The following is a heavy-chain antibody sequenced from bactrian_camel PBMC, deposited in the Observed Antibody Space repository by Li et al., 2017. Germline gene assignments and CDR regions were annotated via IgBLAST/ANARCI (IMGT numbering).Heavy chain of an antibody. CDR2: MYTGFGGGNI. CDR1: GYTFSGGC. D-gene: IGHD3*01. Sequence: HVQLVESGGGSVQAGGSLRLSCLVGGYTFSGGCMGWFRQAAGKEREGVAAMYTGFGGGNIYYDDSVKGRFTISRDNAKNTVYLQMNALQPEDTGMYFCAAAVGCDREGGTLTLLGQGQGTQVTVS. V-gene: IGHV3S1*01. J-gene: IGHJ4*01.